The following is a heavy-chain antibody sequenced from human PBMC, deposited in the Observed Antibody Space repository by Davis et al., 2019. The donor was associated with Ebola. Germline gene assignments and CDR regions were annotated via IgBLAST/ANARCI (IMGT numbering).Heavy chain of an antibody. D-gene: IGHD2-21*01. Sequence: SVKVSCKASGYTFTNYYIHWVRQAPGQGLEWMGWINPGSGGTNSAQRFQGRVTMTRDTSSTTVYMELSSLRSDDTAVYFCARYCGGSVCSYPGMDVWGQGTSVTVSS. CDR3: ARYCGGSVCSYPGMDV. CDR1: GYTFTNYY. CDR2: INPGSGGT. V-gene: IGHV1-2*02. J-gene: IGHJ6*02.